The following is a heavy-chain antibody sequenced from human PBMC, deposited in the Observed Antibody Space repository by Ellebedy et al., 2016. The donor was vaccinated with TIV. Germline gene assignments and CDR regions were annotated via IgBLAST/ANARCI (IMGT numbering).Heavy chain of an antibody. CDR3: ARDKVSSRSGSCDY. J-gene: IGHJ4*02. V-gene: IGHV3-30-3*01. D-gene: IGHD1-26*01. CDR2: ISYDGSNK. CDR1: GFTFSSYA. Sequence: PGGSLRLSCAASGFTFSSYAMHRVRQAPGKGLEWVAVISYDGSNKYYADSVKGRFTISRDNSKNTLYLQMNSLRAEDTAVYYCARDKVSSRSGSCDYWGQGTLVTVSS.